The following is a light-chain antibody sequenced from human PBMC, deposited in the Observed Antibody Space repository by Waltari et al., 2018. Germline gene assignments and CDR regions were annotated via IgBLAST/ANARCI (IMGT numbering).Light chain of an antibody. CDR3: SSYTTSSAPGV. J-gene: IGLJ1*01. Sequence: QSALTQPASVSGSPGQSIPIPCSRTDSDVGAYDFVPWYQQHPGKAPHLIIYEVSNRPSGISNRFSASKSGNTASLTISGLQAEDEADYYCSSYTTSSAPGVFGTGTRVTVL. V-gene: IGLV2-14*01. CDR2: EVS. CDR1: DSDVGAYDF.